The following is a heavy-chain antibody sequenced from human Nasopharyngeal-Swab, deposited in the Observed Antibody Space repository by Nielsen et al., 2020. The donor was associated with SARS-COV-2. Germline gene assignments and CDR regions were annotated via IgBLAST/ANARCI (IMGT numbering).Heavy chain of an antibody. V-gene: IGHV3-23*03. D-gene: IGHD2-8*02. CDR3: AKDGTLLGYYYYGMDV. CDR2: IYSGGSST. Sequence: GESLKISCAASGFTFSSYAMSWVRQAPGKGLEWVSVIYSGGSSTYYADSVKGRFTISRDNSQNTLYLPMNSLRAEDTAVYYCAKDGTLLGYYYYGMDVWGQGTTVTVSS. CDR1: GFTFSSYA. J-gene: IGHJ6*02.